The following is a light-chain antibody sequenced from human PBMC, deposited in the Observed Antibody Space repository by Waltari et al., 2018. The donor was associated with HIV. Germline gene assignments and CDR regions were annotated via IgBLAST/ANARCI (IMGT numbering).Light chain of an antibody. V-gene: IGKV1-39*01. CDR2: GAY. J-gene: IGKJ3*01. CDR3: VQGYISPLT. CDR1: HSINTF. Sequence: DIQMTQSPSSLSASVGDGVTITCRTSHSINTFLNWYQKKPGKVPRLLIYGAYRLESGVPSRFSATGSGTDFSLTISSLQPEDFATYYCVQGYISPLTFGPGTKVDIK.